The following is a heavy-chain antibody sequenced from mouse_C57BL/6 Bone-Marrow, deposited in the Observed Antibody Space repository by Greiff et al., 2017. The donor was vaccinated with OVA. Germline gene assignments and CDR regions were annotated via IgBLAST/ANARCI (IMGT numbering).Heavy chain of an antibody. J-gene: IGHJ4*01. CDR1: GFTFSSYA. Sequence: EVQLVESGGGLVKPGGSLKLSCAASGFTFSSYAMSWVRQTPEKRLEWVATISDGGSYTYYPDNVKGRFTISRDNAKNNLYLQMSHLKSEDTAMYYCARDHLYYAMDYWGQGTSVTVSS. CDR3: ARDHLYYAMDY. CDR2: ISDGGSYT. V-gene: IGHV5-4*01.